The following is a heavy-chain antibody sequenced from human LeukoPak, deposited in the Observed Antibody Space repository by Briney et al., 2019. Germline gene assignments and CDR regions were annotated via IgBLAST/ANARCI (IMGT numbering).Heavy chain of an antibody. CDR2: ISSSGNTI. CDR1: GFTFSDYY. J-gene: IGHJ4*02. Sequence: GGSLRLSCAASGFTFSDYYMSWIRQAPGKGLEWVSYISSSGNTIYYADSVKGRFTFSRDNAKNSLYLQMDSLRAEDTAVYYCARLGGSSHWDYWGQGTLVTVSS. D-gene: IGHD1-26*01. CDR3: ARLGGSSHWDY. V-gene: IGHV3-11*04.